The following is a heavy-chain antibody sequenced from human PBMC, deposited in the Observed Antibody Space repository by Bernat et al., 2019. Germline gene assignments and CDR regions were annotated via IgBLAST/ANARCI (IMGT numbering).Heavy chain of an antibody. Sequence: QVQLVQSGAEVKKPGASVKVSCKASGYTFTSYGISWVRQAPGQGLEWMGWISAHNANTNYAQKPQGRVTMTTDTSTSTAYMELRSLRSDDTAVYYCARGAPRHVPAYFCYMDVWGKGATVTVSS. V-gene: IGHV1-18*04. CDR1: GYTFTSYG. CDR3: ARGAPRHVPAYFCYMDV. D-gene: IGHD3-16*01. CDR2: ISAHNANT. J-gene: IGHJ6*03.